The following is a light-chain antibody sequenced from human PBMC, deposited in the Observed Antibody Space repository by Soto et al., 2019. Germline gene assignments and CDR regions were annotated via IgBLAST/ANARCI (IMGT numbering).Light chain of an antibody. CDR2: KAS. Sequence: DIQMTQSPSTLSASVGDRVTITCRASQNINNWLAWYQQKPGKAPKLLIYKASTLESGVPSRFSGSGFGTEFTHTISSLQPDDFATYYCQQYNTYSFTFGPGAKVDIK. CDR3: QQYNTYSFT. J-gene: IGKJ3*01. CDR1: QNINNW. V-gene: IGKV1-5*03.